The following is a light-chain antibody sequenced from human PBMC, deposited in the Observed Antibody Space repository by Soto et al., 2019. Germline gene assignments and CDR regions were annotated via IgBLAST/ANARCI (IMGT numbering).Light chain of an antibody. Sequence: DIQMTQSPSSLSASVGDRFAVTCQASQNINNYLNWYQQKPGRAPKLLIYDASNLEAGVPSRFRGSGSGTDFTFTISRLPPEDIATKYGQQYDMLNTFGQGTRLAIK. CDR1: QNINNY. CDR2: DAS. V-gene: IGKV1-33*01. CDR3: QQYDMLNT. J-gene: IGKJ5*01.